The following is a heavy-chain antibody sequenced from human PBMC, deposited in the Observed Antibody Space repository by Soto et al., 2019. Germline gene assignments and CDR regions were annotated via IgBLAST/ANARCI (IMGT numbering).Heavy chain of an antibody. CDR2: IYPGDSDT. D-gene: IGHD6-19*01. J-gene: IGHJ6*03. CDR3: ARVLDSSGWYLADYYYYMDV. CDR1: GYSFTSYW. Sequence: GESLKISCKGSGYSFTSYWIGWVRQMPGKGLEWMGIIYPGDSDTRYSPSFQGQVTISADKSISTAYLQWSSLKASDTAMYYCARVLDSSGWYLADYYYYMDVWGKGTTVTVSS. V-gene: IGHV5-51*01.